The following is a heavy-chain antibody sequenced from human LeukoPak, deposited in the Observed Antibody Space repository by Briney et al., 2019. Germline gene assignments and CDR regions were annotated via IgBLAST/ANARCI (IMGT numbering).Heavy chain of an antibody. J-gene: IGHJ4*02. CDR2: IYYSGST. CDR3: ARQGYGGVDY. V-gene: IGHV4-39*01. D-gene: IGHD4-23*01. CDR1: GGSISSSSYY. Sequence: SETLSLTCTVSGGSISSSSYYWGWMRQPPGKGLEWIGSIYYSGSTYYNPSLKSRVTISVDTSKNQFSLKLSSVTAADTAVYYCARQGYGGVDYWGQGTLVTVSS.